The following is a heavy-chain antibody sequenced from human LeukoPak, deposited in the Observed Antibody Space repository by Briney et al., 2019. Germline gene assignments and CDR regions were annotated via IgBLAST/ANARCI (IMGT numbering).Heavy chain of an antibody. CDR3: ARGVEDTAMDHNYFDY. D-gene: IGHD5-18*01. V-gene: IGHV1-46*01. CDR2: INPSGGST. J-gene: IGHJ4*02. CDR1: GYTFTSYY. Sequence: GASVKVSCKASGYTFTSYYMHWVRQAPGQGLEWMGIINPSGGSTSYAQKFQGRVTMTRDMSTSTVYMELSSLRCEDTAVYYCARGVEDTAMDHNYFDYWGQGTLVTVSS.